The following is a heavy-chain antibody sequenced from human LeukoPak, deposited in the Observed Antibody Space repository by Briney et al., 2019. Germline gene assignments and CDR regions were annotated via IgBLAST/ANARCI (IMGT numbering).Heavy chain of an antibody. Sequence: SETLSLTCTVSGGSFSAYYWTWFRQPPGKELEWIGYIYYTGSTNCNPSLKSRVTISVDTSNYQFSLKLSSVTAADTAVYYCARGYRNNWRFDYWGQGTLVTVSS. CDR1: GGSFSAYY. CDR3: ARGYRNNWRFDY. D-gene: IGHD6-13*01. V-gene: IGHV4-59*08. J-gene: IGHJ4*02. CDR2: IYYTGST.